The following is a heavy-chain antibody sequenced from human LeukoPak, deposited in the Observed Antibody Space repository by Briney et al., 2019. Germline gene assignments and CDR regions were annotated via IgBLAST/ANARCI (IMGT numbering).Heavy chain of an antibody. J-gene: IGHJ4*02. V-gene: IGHV1-8*01. Sequence: ASVKVSCKASGYTFTSYDINWVRQATGQGREWRGWMNPNSGNTGYAQKFQGRVAMTTNPSISTAYMELSRLRSEDTAVYSCARGTDDYGDSWGQGTLVTVSS. CDR2: MNPNSGNT. CDR3: ARGTDDYGDS. CDR1: GYTFTSYD.